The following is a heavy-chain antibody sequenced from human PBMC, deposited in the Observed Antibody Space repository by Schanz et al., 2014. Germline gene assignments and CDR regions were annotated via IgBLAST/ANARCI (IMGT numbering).Heavy chain of an antibody. D-gene: IGHD3-22*01. J-gene: IGHJ4*02. Sequence: EVQLLDSGGGLVQPGGSLRLSCAASGFTFSTYAMSWVRQAPGKGLEWVSAISGSGGSTYYADSVKGWFTISRDNSKNTLYLQMNSLRAEDTAVYYCAKDPSHGDYDYYFDYWGQGTLVTVSS. CDR1: GFTFSTYA. CDR3: AKDPSHGDYDYYFDY. V-gene: IGHV3-23*01. CDR2: ISGSGGST.